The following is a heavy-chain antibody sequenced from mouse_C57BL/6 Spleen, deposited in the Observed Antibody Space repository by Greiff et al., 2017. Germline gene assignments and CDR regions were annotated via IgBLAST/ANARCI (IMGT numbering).Heavy chain of an antibody. CDR2: INPGSGGT. V-gene: IGHV1-54*01. J-gene: IGHJ2*01. CDR1: GYAFTNYL. D-gene: IGHD2-4*01. Sequence: QVQLQQSGAELVRPGTSVKVSCKASGYAFTNYLIEWVKQRPGQGLEWIGVINPGSGGTHYNEKFKGKATLTADKSSSTAYMQLSSLTSEDSAVYFCARDDYAPFGYWGQGTTLTVSS. CDR3: ARDDYAPFGY.